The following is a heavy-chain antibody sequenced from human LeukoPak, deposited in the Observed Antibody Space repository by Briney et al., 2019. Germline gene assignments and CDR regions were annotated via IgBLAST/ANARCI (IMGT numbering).Heavy chain of an antibody. D-gene: IGHD5-24*01. CDR2: IRYDGSNK. CDR3: AKDRDGQNWFDP. V-gene: IGHV3-30*02. Sequence: PGGSLRLSCAASGFTFSSYGVHWVRQAPGKGLEWVAFIRYDGSNKYYADSVKGRFTISRDNSKNTLYLQMNSLRAEDTAVYYCAKDRDGQNWFDPWGQGTLVTVSS. J-gene: IGHJ5*02. CDR1: GFTFSSYG.